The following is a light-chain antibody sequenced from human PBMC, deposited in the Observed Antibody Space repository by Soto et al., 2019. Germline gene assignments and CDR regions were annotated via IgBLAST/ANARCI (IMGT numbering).Light chain of an antibody. CDR2: GNS. CDR3: CSYAGNRTFV. CDR1: SSNIGAGYD. J-gene: IGLJ3*02. V-gene: IGLV1-40*01. Sequence: QSVLTQPPSVSGAPGQRVTISCTGSSSNIGAGYDVHWYQQLPGTAPKLLIYGNSNRPSGVPDRFSGSKSGTSASLAITGLQAEDEADYHCCSYAGNRTFVFGGGTKLTVL.